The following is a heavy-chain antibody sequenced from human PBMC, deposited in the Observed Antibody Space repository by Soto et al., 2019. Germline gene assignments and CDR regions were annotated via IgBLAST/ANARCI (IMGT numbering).Heavy chain of an antibody. Sequence: GGSLRLSCAASGFTFSDYYMSWIRQAPGKGLEWVTYISSSGSTIYYAESVKGRFTISRDNDKNSLYLQMNSLIAEDTAVYYCASSCYDFWSGYYKGAFDIWGQGTMVTVSS. V-gene: IGHV3-11*01. J-gene: IGHJ3*02. CDR2: ISSSGSTI. CDR3: ASSCYDFWSGYYKGAFDI. CDR1: GFTFSDYY. D-gene: IGHD3-3*01.